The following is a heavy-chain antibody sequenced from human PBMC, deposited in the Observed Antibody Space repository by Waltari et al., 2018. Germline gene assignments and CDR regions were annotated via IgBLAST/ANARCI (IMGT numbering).Heavy chain of an antibody. J-gene: IGHJ4*02. D-gene: IGHD6-13*01. CDR3: ARTPIAAADPYYFDY. CDR2: RSYDGSNK. V-gene: IGHV3-30*03. Sequence: QVQLVESGGGVVQPGRSLRLSCAASGFTFSSYGMHWVRQAPGKGLEWVAVRSYDGSNKYYADSVKGRFTISRDNSKNTLYLQMNSLRAEDTAVYYCARTPIAAADPYYFDYWGQGTLVTVSS. CDR1: GFTFSSYG.